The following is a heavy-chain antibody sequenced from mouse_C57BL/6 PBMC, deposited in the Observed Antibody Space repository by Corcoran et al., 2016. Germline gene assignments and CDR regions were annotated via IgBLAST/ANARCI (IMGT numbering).Heavy chain of an antibody. CDR2: INPNNGGT. Sequence: EVQLQQSGPELVKPGASVKISCKASGYTFTDYYMNWVKQSHGKSLEWIGDINPNNGGTSYNQKFKGKATLTVDKSSSTAYMELRSLTSEDSAVYYCARGPGYYYAIDYWGQGTSVTVSS. CDR1: GYTFTDYY. CDR3: ARGPGYYYAIDY. J-gene: IGHJ4*01. V-gene: IGHV1-26*01.